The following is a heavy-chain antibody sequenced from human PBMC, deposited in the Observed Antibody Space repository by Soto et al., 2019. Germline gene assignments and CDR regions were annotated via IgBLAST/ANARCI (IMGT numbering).Heavy chain of an antibody. V-gene: IGHV3-11*01. D-gene: IGHD2-2*01. CDR1: GFTFSDYY. CDR2: ISSSGSTI. J-gene: IGHJ6*03. Sequence: GGSLRLSCAASGFTFSDYYMSWIRQAPGKGLEWVSYISSSGSTIYYADSVKGRFTISRDNAKNSLYLQMNSLRAEDTAVYYCARDQRSVVPAATYYYYYYMDVWGKGTTVTVSS. CDR3: ARDQRSVVPAATYYYYYYMDV.